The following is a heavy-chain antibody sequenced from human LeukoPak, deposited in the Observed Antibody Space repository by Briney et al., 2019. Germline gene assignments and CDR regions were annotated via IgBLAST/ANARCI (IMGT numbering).Heavy chain of an antibody. CDR1: GFTFSGSA. CDR3: TTDLLYQLLYGENWFDP. J-gene: IGHJ5*02. V-gene: IGHV3-73*01. D-gene: IGHD2-2*02. CDR2: IRSKANSYAT. Sequence: PGGSLRLSCAASGFTFSGSAMHWVRQASGKGLEWVGRIRSKANSYATAYAASVKGRFTISRGDSKNTLYLHMNSLKTEDTAVYYCTTDLLYQLLYGENWFDPWGQGTLVTVSS.